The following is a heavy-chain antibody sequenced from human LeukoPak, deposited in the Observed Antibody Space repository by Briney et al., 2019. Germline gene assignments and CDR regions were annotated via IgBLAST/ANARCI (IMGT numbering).Heavy chain of an antibody. CDR1: GGSFSGYY. CDR3: ARDRERLGSSWYHDY. CDR2: INHSGST. D-gene: IGHD6-13*01. J-gene: IGHJ4*02. Sequence: SETLSLTCAVYGGSFSGYYWSWIRQPPGKGLEWIGEINHSGSTNYNPSLKSRVTISVDTSKNQFSLKLSSVTAADTAVYYCARDRERLGSSWYHDYWGQGTLVTVSS. V-gene: IGHV4-34*01.